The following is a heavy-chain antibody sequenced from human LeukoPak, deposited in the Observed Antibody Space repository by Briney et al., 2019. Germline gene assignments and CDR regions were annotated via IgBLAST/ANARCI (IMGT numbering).Heavy chain of an antibody. CDR1: GGSISSYY. J-gene: IGHJ4*02. V-gene: IGHV4-59*01. CDR3: ARWGVVGAMKGFDY. CDR2: IYYSGST. D-gene: IGHD2-15*01. Sequence: SETLSLTCTVSGGSISSYYWSWIRQPPGKGLEWIGYIYYSGSTNYNPSLESRITISVDTSKNHFSLKLSSVTAVVTAVYYCARWGVVGAMKGFDYWGQGTLVTVSS.